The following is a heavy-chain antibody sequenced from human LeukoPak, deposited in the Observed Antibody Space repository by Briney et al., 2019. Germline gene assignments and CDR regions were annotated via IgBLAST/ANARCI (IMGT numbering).Heavy chain of an antibody. CDR3: ARDVRTIFGGHNY. D-gene: IGHD3-3*01. CDR2: IRQDGSDE. J-gene: IGHJ4*02. Sequence: GGSLRLSCAASGFTFSSYWMTWVRQAPGKGLEWVANIRQDGSDEYYVDSVKGRFTISRDNAKNSLYLQMDSLRAEDTAVYYCARDVRTIFGGHNYWGQGTLVTVSS. CDR1: GFTFSSYW. V-gene: IGHV3-7*01.